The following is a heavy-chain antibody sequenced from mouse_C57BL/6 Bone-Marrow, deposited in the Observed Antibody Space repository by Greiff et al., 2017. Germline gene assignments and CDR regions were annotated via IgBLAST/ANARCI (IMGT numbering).Heavy chain of an antibody. CDR2: INPSSGYT. CDR3: ARRRKLGRGYAMDY. D-gene: IGHD4-1*01. CDR1: GYTFTSYT. Sequence: QVPLKESGAELARPGASVTMSCKASGYTFTSYTMHWVKQRPGQGLEWIGYINPSSGYTKYNQKFKDKATLTADKSSSTAYMQLSSLTSEDSAVYYCARRRKLGRGYAMDYWGQGTSVTVSS. V-gene: IGHV1-4*01. J-gene: IGHJ4*01.